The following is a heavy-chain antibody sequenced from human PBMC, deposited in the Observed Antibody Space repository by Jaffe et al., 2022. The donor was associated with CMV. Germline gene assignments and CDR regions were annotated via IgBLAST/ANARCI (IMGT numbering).Heavy chain of an antibody. D-gene: IGHD3-22*01. CDR3: ARVGEDYDSSGYNNWYFDL. J-gene: IGHJ2*01. CDR2: IYYSGST. Sequence: QVQLQESGPGLVKPSETLSLTCTVSGGSISSYYWSWIRQPPGKGLEWIGYIYYSGSTNYNPSLKSRVTISVDTSKNQFSLKLSSVTAADTAVYYCARVGEDYDSSGYNNWYFDLWGRGTLVTVSS. CDR1: GGSISSYY. V-gene: IGHV4-59*01.